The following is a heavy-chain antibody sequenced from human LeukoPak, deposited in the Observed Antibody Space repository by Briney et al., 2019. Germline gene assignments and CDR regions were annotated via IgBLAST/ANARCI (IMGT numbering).Heavy chain of an antibody. J-gene: IGHJ4*02. CDR2: ISYDGSNK. CDR3: ARDSRGSWTHENRDY. Sequence: GGSLRLSCAASGFTFSSYAMHWVRQAPGKGLEWVAVISYDGSNKYYADSVKGRFTISRDNSKNTLYLQMNSLRAEDTAVYYCARDSRGSWTHENRDYWGQGTLVTVSS. D-gene: IGHD2/OR15-2a*01. V-gene: IGHV3-30-3*01. CDR1: GFTFSSYA.